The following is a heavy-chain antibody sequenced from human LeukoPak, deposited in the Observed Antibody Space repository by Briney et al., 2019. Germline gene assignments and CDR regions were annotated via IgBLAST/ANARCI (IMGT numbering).Heavy chain of an antibody. Sequence: MTSETLSLTCTVSAGSIDNGGYYWTWIRQPPGRGLEYIGYIYASGSAYYNPSLKSRLTLSVDGAKNQFSLNLTSVTAADTAVYYCARGDSSSWYSAWGQGTLVTVSS. D-gene: IGHD6-13*01. CDR3: ARGDSSSWYSA. J-gene: IGHJ4*02. CDR2: IYASGSA. CDR1: AGSIDNGGYY. V-gene: IGHV4-31*03.